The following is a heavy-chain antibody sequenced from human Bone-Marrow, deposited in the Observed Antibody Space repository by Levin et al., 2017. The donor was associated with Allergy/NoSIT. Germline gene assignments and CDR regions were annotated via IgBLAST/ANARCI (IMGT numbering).Heavy chain of an antibody. CDR1: GFTFSSYD. CDR2: ISSDETKK. Sequence: GGSLRLSCVASGFTFSSYDMHWVRQAPGKGLEWVAIISSDETKKYYEDSVKGRFTISRDNSKNTLYVQMNSLRAEDTAVYYCARHRYSSLDDHYFDFWAREPGSPSPQ. V-gene: IGHV3-30-3*01. D-gene: IGHD3-16*02. CDR3: ARHRYSSLDDHYFDF. J-gene: IGHJ4*02.